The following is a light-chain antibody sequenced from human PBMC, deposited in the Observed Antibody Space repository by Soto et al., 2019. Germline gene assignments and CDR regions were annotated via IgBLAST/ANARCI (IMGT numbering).Light chain of an antibody. CDR3: QQYNSFPWT. V-gene: IGKV1-5*01. CDR1: QSISSW. CDR2: EGS. J-gene: IGKJ1*01. Sequence: DIQMTQSPSTLSASVGDRVAITCRASQSISSWLAWYQQKPGKAPKLLISEGSSLESGVPSTFSGTASGTEFTLTISSLQPDDFATYYCQQYNSFPWTFGQGTKVDIK.